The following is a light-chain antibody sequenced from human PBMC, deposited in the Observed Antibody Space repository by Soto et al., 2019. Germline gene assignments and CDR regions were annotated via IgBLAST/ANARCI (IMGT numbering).Light chain of an antibody. CDR3: QQYNSYSIT. V-gene: IGKV1-5*03. J-gene: IGKJ5*01. CDR1: QSISSW. Sequence: DIQMTQSPSTLSASVGDRVTITCRASQSISSWLAWYQQKPGKAPKLLIYKASSLDSGVPLRFSGSGSGTEFTLTISSLQPDDFATYYCQQYNSYSITFGQGTRLEIK. CDR2: KAS.